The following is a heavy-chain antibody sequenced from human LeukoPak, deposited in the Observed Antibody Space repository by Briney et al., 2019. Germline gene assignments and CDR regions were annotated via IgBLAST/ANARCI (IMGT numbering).Heavy chain of an antibody. CDR2: IYYSGST. V-gene: IGHV4-59*12. D-gene: IGHD1-1*01. CDR1: GGSISSYY. J-gene: IGHJ6*03. Sequence: SETLSLTCTVSGGSISSYYWSWIRQPPGKGLEWIGYIYYSGSTYYNPSLKSRVTFSVDTSKNQFSLKLSSVTAADTAVYYCARGPVQLERRRPYYYYYMDVWGKGTTVTVSS. CDR3: ARGPVQLERRRPYYYYYMDV.